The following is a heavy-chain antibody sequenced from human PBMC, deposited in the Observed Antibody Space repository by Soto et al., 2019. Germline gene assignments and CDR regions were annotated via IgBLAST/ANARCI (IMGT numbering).Heavy chain of an antibody. V-gene: IGHV3-11*06. Sequence: AGSLTLSCAASGFTFSDYYMSWIRHAPGRGLGWVSYISSSSSYTNYADSVKGRFTIARDNAKNALYLQMNSLSAENTAVYYCARTSRGDYYDSSGYYYEPIAAYLDYWGQGTLVTVSS. J-gene: IGHJ4*02. CDR1: GFTFSDYY. CDR2: ISSSSSYT. D-gene: IGHD3-22*01. CDR3: ARTSRGDYYDSSGYYYEPIAAYLDY.